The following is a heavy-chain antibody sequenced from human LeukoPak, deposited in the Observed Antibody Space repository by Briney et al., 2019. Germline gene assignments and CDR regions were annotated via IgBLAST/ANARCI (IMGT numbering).Heavy chain of an antibody. D-gene: IGHD6-13*01. CDR2: INPNSGGT. CDR3: ARVGYSSSWYYAFDI. Sequence: GASVKVSCKASGYTFTGYYMHWVRQAPGQGLEWMGWINPNSGGTNYAQKFQGRVTMTRNTSISTAYMELSSLRSEDTAVYYCARVGYSSSWYYAFDIWGQGTMVTVSS. V-gene: IGHV1-2*02. J-gene: IGHJ3*02. CDR1: GYTFTGYY.